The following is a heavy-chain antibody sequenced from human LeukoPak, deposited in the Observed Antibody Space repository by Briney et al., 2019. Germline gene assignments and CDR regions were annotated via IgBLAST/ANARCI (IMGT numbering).Heavy chain of an antibody. Sequence: SETLSLTCTVSGGSISSGGYYWSWIRQHPGKGLEWIGYIYYSGGTYYNPSLKSRVTIPVDTSKNQFSLKLSSVTAADTAVYYCARSFFVEMATMCAFDIWGQGTMVTVSS. CDR3: ARSFFVEMATMCAFDI. V-gene: IGHV4-31*03. D-gene: IGHD5-24*01. CDR1: GGSISSGGYY. J-gene: IGHJ3*02. CDR2: IYYSGGT.